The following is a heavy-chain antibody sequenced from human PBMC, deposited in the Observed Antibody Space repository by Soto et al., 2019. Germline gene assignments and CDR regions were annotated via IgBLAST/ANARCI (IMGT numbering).Heavy chain of an antibody. Sequence: QVQLVQSGAEVKKPGSSVKVSCKASGGIFSTYAISWLRQAPGQGLEWMGGIIPIFGTPNYAQRFQGRVTITADESTSTADMELSILRSEDTAVYYCARDRDDYGSGNYYNRIDFWGQGTLVTVSS. CDR2: IIPIFGTP. D-gene: IGHD3-10*01. CDR3: ARDRDDYGSGNYYNRIDF. CDR1: GGIFSTYA. V-gene: IGHV1-69*01. J-gene: IGHJ4*02.